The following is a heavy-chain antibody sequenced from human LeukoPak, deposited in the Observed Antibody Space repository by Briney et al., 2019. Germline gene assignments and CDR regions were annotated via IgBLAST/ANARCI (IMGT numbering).Heavy chain of an antibody. CDR1: GVSFSGYY. Sequence: PSETLSLTCAVYGVSFSGYYWSWLRQPPGKGLEWVGEINHSGSTNYNPSLKSRVTISVDTSKNQFSLKLSSVTAADTAVYYCARVTGTTPRYGMDVWGKGTTVTGSS. J-gene: IGHJ6*04. CDR3: ARVTGTTPRYGMDV. D-gene: IGHD1-1*01. V-gene: IGHV4-34*01. CDR2: INHSGST.